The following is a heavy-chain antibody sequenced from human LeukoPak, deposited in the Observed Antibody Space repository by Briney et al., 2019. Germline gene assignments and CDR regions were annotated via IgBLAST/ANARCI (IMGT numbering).Heavy chain of an antibody. V-gene: IGHV4-59*01. CDR1: GCSISSYY. D-gene: IGHD6-19*01. J-gene: IGHJ4*02. Sequence: SETLSLTCTVSGCSISSYYWSWIRQPPGKGLEWVGYIYYSGSTNYNPSLKSRVNISVDPSKNQFSLKLSSVTAADTAVYYCAREGPLQWPEGRYFDYWGQGTLVTVSS. CDR2: IYYSGST. CDR3: AREGPLQWPEGRYFDY.